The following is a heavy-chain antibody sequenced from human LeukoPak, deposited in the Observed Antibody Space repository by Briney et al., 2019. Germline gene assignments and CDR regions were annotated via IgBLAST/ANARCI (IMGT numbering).Heavy chain of an antibody. CDR2: ISAYNGNT. D-gene: IGHD3-16*02. J-gene: IGHJ4*02. Sequence: ASVKVSCKASGYTFTSYGISWVRQAPGQGLEWMGWISAYNGNTNYAQKLQGRVTMTTDTSTSTAYMELRSLRSDDTAVYYCARDRRYYDYVWGSYRHDGDFDYWGQGTLVTVSS. CDR3: ARDRRYYDYVWGSYRHDGDFDY. CDR1: GYTFTSYG. V-gene: IGHV1-18*01.